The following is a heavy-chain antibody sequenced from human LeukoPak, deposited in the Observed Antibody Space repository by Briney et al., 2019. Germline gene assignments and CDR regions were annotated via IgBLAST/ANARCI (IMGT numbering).Heavy chain of an antibody. CDR3: ARVNPKNYYDSSGYQSSYYFDY. CDR2: VYYTGST. V-gene: IGHV4-59*12. CDR1: GGSISTYY. J-gene: IGHJ4*02. D-gene: IGHD3-22*01. Sequence: PSETLSLTCTVSGGSISTYYWNWIRQPPGKGLEWIGYVYYTGSTNYNPSLKSRVTISVDTSKNQFSLKLSSVTAADTAVYYCARVNPKNYYDSSGYQSSYYFDYWGQGTLVTVSS.